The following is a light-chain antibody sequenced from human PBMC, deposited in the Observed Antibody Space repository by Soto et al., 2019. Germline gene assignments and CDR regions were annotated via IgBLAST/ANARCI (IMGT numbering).Light chain of an antibody. CDR3: QQYCDSPPWT. J-gene: IGKJ1*01. CDR2: GVS. Sequence: EIVLTQSPGTLSLSPGERATLSCRASQSVSSNYLAWYQQKAGQAPRLLIYGVSSRATGIPDRFSGSGSGTDFTLTISRLEPEDFAVYYCQQYCDSPPWTFGQGTKVEIK. CDR1: QSVSSNY. V-gene: IGKV3-20*01.